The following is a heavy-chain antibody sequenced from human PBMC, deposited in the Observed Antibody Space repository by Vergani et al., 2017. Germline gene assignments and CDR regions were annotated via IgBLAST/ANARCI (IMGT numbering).Heavy chain of an antibody. CDR2: IYYSGST. J-gene: IGHJ3*02. D-gene: IGHD1-1*01. Sequence: QVQLQESGPGLVKPSETLSLTCTVSGGPISSYYWSWIRQPPGKGLEWIGYIYYSGSTNYNPSLKSRVTTLVDTSKNQFSLKLSSVTAADTAVYYCASANWSRRDAFDIWGQGTMVTVSS. CDR3: ASANWSRRDAFDI. V-gene: IGHV4-59*01. CDR1: GGPISSYY.